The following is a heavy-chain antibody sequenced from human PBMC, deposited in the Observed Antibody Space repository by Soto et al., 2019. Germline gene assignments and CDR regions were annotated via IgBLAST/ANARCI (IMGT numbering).Heavy chain of an antibody. J-gene: IGHJ5*02. D-gene: IGHD6-19*01. CDR3: AKMSGRVAVSARGFDP. Sequence: GGSLRLSCAGSGFTFSNYAMSWVRQAPGKGLEWVSAISGSGGSTYYADSVKGRFTISRDNSKNTLYLQMNSLRAEDTAVYYCAKMSGRVAVSARGFDPWGQGTLVTVSS. V-gene: IGHV3-23*01. CDR1: GFTFSNYA. CDR2: ISGSGGST.